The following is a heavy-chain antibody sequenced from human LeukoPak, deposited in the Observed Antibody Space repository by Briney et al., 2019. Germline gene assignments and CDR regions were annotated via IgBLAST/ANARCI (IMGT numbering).Heavy chain of an antibody. V-gene: IGHV1-2*02. Sequence: GGSVKLSCKASGYTFSGYYMHWVRQAPGKGLEWMGWIKHNSGGKNYAEKMKGRVTMTSDSSISTAYMQLRRLRSDDTAVYSCARGGDFLGDFWSRYSFDSWGQGTLVTVSS. CDR1: GYTFSGYY. J-gene: IGHJ4*02. D-gene: IGHD3-3*01. CDR3: ARGGDFLGDFWSRYSFDS. CDR2: IKHNSGGK.